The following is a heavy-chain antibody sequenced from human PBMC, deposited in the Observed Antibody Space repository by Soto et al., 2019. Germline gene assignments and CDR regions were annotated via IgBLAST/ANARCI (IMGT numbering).Heavy chain of an antibody. V-gene: IGHV4-59*08. CDR3: ARQQGFLEWFFDY. D-gene: IGHD3-3*01. CDR1: GGSISSYD. J-gene: IGHJ4*02. CDR2: IYYSGST. Sequence: PSETLSLTCTVSGGSISSYDWSWIRQPPGKGLEWIGYIYYSGSTNYNPSLKSRVTISVDTSKNQFSLKLSSVTAADTAVYYCARQQGFLEWFFDYWGQGTLVTVSS.